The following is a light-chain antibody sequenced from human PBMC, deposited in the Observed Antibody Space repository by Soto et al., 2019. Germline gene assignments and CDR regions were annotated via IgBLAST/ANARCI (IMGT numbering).Light chain of an antibody. CDR1: QSLSASY. Sequence: EIVLTQSPGTLSLSPWERATLFCRASQSLSASYLAWYQQKPGQAPRLLVYGASSRATGIPDRFSGGGSGTDFTLTISSLQPEDFATYFCQQANSFPITFGQGTRLEIK. V-gene: IGKV3-20*01. J-gene: IGKJ5*01. CDR2: GAS. CDR3: QQANSFPIT.